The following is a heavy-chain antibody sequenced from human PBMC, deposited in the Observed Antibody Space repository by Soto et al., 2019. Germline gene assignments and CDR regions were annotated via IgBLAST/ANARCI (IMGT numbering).Heavy chain of an antibody. CDR2: IYSGGRT. D-gene: IGHD6-6*01. V-gene: IGHV3-53*04. J-gene: IGHJ6*03. CDR1: GFTVSSNY. Sequence: GGSLRLSCAASGFTVSSNYMSWVRQAPGKGLEWVSVIYSGGRTYYADSVKGRFTISRHNSKNTLYLQMNSLRAEDTAVYYCARDLGVAAREPGSGLYYYYYYMDVWGKGTTVTVSS. CDR3: ARDLGVAAREPGSGLYYYYYYMDV.